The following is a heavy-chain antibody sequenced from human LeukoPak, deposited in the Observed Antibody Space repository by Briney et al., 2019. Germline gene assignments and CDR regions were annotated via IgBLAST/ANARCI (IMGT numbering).Heavy chain of an antibody. D-gene: IGHD3-10*01. CDR3: ARDSGLGLFGV. V-gene: IGHV1-18*01. Sequence: ASVKVSCKTSGYTFISYAISWVRQAPGQGLERMGWISTFKGDTKYAQKFQDRVSMTTDTSTSTAHLELRSLRSEDTAIYYCARDSGLGLFGVWGQGTVVTVSS. J-gene: IGHJ3*01. CDR2: ISTFKGDT. CDR1: GYTFISYA.